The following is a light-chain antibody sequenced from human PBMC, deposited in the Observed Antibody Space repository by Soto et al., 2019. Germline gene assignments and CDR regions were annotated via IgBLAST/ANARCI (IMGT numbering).Light chain of an antibody. Sequence: EIVWTQSPGTLYLSPGERATLSCRASQSVSSSYLAWYQQKPGQAPRLLIYGASSRATGIPDRFSGSGSGTDFTLTISRLEPEDCAEYYCQQDGSSPLTFGGGTKVEIK. CDR3: QQDGSSPLT. CDR2: GAS. J-gene: IGKJ4*01. CDR1: QSVSSSY. V-gene: IGKV3-20*01.